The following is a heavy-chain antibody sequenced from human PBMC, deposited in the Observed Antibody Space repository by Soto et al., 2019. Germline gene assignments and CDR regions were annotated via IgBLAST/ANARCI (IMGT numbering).Heavy chain of an antibody. CDR3: ARGSGIVALPGELEDVNYDF. Sequence: QVQLQQWGAGLVKPSETLSLSCAVYGQSFSGRSWAWIRQPPGKGLEWIGEISESGSTYYNPSLKSRVTISTDTSKNQFSLKLNSVTAADTAAYFCARGSGIVALPGELEDVNYDFWGQGTLVNVSS. D-gene: IGHD1-1*01. V-gene: IGHV4-34*01. J-gene: IGHJ4*02. CDR2: ISESGST. CDR1: GQSFSGRS.